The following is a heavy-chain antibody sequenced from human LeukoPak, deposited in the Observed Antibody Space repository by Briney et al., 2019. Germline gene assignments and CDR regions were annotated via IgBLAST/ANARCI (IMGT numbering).Heavy chain of an antibody. CDR1: GFTFDDYA. J-gene: IGHJ4*02. V-gene: IGHV3-9*01. CDR2: ISWNSGSI. Sequence: GRSLRLSCAASGFTFDDYAMHWVRQAPGKGLEWVSGISWNSGSIGYADSVKGRFTISRDNAKNSLYLQMNSLRAEDTALYYCARDADTAMVPFDYWGQGTLVTVSS. CDR3: ARDADTAMVPFDY. D-gene: IGHD5-18*01.